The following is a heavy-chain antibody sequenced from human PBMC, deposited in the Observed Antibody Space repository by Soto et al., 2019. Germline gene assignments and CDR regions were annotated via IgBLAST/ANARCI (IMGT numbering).Heavy chain of an antibody. CDR2: ISSSAFTI. Sequence: GSLRLSCVVSGFSFSDSYMTWVRQIPGKGLEWIASISSSAFTISYAAAVKGRFTISRDDGHNSLFLQMDSLRAEDTALYYCARDTTRLEHWGQGTLVTVSS. CDR3: ARDTTRLEH. V-gene: IGHV3-11*01. D-gene: IGHD1-1*01. CDR1: GFSFSDSY. J-gene: IGHJ4*02.